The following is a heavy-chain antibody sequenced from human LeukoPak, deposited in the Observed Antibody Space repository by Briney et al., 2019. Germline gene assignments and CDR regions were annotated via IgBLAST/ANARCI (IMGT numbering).Heavy chain of an antibody. D-gene: IGHD3-22*01. CDR2: IKSKTDGGTT. CDR3: TTLYCDSGGYYFY. CDR1: GFTFSNAW. V-gene: IGHV3-15*07. Sequence: GGSLRLSCAASGFTFSNAWMNWVRQAPGKGLEWVGRIKSKTDGGTTDYTAPVKGRFTISRDDSKNTLYLQMNSLKTEDTAVYYCTTLYCDSGGYYFYWGQGTLVTVSS. J-gene: IGHJ4*02.